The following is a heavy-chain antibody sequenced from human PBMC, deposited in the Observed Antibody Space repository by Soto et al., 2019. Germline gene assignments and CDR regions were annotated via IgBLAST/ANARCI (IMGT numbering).Heavy chain of an antibody. CDR1: GGSISSSSYY. CDR2: IYYSGST. V-gene: IGHV4-39*07. D-gene: IGHD3-3*01. J-gene: IGHJ6*02. Sequence: SETLSLTCTVSGGSISSSSYYWGWIRQPPGKGLEWIGSIYYSGSTYYNPSLKSRVTISVDTSKNQFSLKLSSVTDADSAVYYCARDGQTYYDFWSGYYAPSYYYYGMDVWGQGTTGT. CDR3: ARDGQTYYDFWSGYYAPSYYYYGMDV.